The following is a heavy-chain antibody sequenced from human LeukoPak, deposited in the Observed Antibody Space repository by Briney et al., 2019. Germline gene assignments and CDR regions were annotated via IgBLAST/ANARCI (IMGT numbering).Heavy chain of an antibody. CDR3: AREGHCSGGSCYYLGY. D-gene: IGHD2-15*01. CDR1: GGTFSSYA. V-gene: IGHV1-69*05. CDR2: IIPIFGTA. Sequence: SVKVSCKASGGTFSSYAISWVRQAPGQGLEWMGGIIPIFGTANYAQKFQGRVTMTRDMSTSTVYMELSSLRSEDTAVYYCAREGHCSGGSCYYLGYWGQGTLVTVSS. J-gene: IGHJ4*02.